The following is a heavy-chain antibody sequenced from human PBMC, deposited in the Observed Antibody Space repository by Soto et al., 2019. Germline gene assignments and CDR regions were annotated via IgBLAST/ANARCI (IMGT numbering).Heavy chain of an antibody. D-gene: IGHD6-25*01. J-gene: IGHJ4*02. V-gene: IGHV3-9*01. CDR2: ISWDSGSI. CDR1: GFTFRTYG. Sequence: PGGSLRLSCAASGFTFRTYGMHWVRQAPGKGLEWVAFISGISWDSGSIDYADSVRGRFTISRDNARNSLYLRMSSLRPEDTALYYCAKDAAYYFDYWGQGTLVTLSS. CDR3: AKDAAYYFDY.